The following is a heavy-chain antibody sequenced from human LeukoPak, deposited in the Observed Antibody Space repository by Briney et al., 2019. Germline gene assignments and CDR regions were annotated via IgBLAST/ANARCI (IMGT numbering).Heavy chain of an antibody. Sequence: SETLSLTCAVYGGSFSGYYWSWIRQPPGKGLEWIGEINHRGSTYYNPSLKSRVTISVDTSKNQFSLKLSSVTAADTAVYYCARVPIPVVPAATDAFDIWGQGTMVTVSS. CDR3: ARVPIPVVPAATDAFDI. CDR2: INHRGST. CDR1: GGSFSGYY. V-gene: IGHV4-34*01. D-gene: IGHD2-2*01. J-gene: IGHJ3*02.